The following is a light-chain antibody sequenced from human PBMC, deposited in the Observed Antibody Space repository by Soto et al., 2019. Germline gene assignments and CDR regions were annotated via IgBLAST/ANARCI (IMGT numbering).Light chain of an antibody. J-gene: IGKJ1*01. Sequence: EIVLTQSPGTLSLSPGERATLSCRASQSITSFLAWYQQKPGQAPRLLIYTASNRATGIPDRFSASGLGTEFTLTINRLEPEDFSVYYCQQYLRSPRTFGQGTKVDI. CDR1: QSITSF. CDR2: TAS. CDR3: QQYLRSPRT. V-gene: IGKV3-20*01.